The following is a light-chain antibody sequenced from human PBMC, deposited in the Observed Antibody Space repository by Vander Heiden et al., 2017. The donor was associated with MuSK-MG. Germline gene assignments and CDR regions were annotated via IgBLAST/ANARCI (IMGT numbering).Light chain of an antibody. CDR2: DVH. CDR3: SSHTTSGTVV. J-gene: IGLJ2*01. V-gene: IGLV2-14*03. CDR1: SSDVGTYDF. Sequence: QSALTQPASVSGSPGQSITISCTGTSSDVGTYDFVSWYQQHPDKAPQLIVFDVHDRPSGVSDRFSGSKSGYTASLTISGLQAEDEAHYFCSSHTTSGTVVFGGGTKLTVL.